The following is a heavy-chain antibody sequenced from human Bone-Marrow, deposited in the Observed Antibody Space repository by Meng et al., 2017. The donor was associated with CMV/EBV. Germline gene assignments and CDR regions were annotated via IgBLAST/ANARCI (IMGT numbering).Heavy chain of an antibody. CDR3: ARDWDYSNGPFDY. CDR1: GYTFTGYY. J-gene: IGHJ4*02. D-gene: IGHD4-11*01. Sequence: ASVKVSCKASGYTFTGYYMHWVRQAPGQGLEWMGWINPNSGGTNYAQKFQGRVTVTRDTSISTAYMELSRLRSDDTAVYYCARDWDYSNGPFDYWGQGTLVTVSS. CDR2: INPNSGGT. V-gene: IGHV1-2*02.